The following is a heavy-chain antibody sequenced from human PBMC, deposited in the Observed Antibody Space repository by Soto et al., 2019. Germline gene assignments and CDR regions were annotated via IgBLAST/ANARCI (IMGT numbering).Heavy chain of an antibody. V-gene: IGHV1-3*04. CDR3: ARPYSYGSGSYFDAFHI. J-gene: IGHJ3*02. CDR1: GYTFTSYA. CDR2: INTGNGNT. Sequence: GASVKVSCKASGYTFTSYAMHWVRQAPGQRHEWMGRINTGNGNTKYSQKLQGRVTITRDTSASTAYMELDRLRSEDTAVYYCARPYSYGSGSYFDAFHIWGQGTLVTVS. D-gene: IGHD3-10*01.